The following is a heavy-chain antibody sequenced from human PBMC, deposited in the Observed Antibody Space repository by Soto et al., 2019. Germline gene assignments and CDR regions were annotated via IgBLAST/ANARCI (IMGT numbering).Heavy chain of an antibody. V-gene: IGHV4-59*08. Sequence: TLSLTCTVSGGSISSYYWSWIRQPPGKGLEWIGYIYYSGSTNYNPSLKSRVTISVDTSKNQFSLKLSSVTAADTAVYYCARLQADCSGGSCFNRDAFDIWGQGTMVTVSS. CDR2: IYYSGST. CDR1: GGSISSYY. CDR3: ARLQADCSGGSCFNRDAFDI. D-gene: IGHD2-15*01. J-gene: IGHJ3*02.